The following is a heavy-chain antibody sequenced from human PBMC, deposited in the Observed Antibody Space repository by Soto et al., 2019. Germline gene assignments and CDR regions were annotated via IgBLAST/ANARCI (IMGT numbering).Heavy chain of an antibody. CDR2: IIPIFGTP. D-gene: IGHD3-10*01. Sequence: QVQLVQSGAEVKKPGSSVKVSCKASGGIFSTYAISWLRQAPGQGLEWMGGIIPIFGTPNYAQRFQGRVTITADESTSTAYMELGRLRSEDPAVYYCARDRDDYGSGNYYNRIDFWGQGTLVTVSS. V-gene: IGHV1-69*01. J-gene: IGHJ4*02. CDR3: ARDRDDYGSGNYYNRIDF. CDR1: GGIFSTYA.